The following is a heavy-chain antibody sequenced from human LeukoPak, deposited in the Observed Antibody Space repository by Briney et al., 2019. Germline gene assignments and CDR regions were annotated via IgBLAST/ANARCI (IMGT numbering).Heavy chain of an antibody. J-gene: IGHJ4*02. CDR1: GFTFSTYA. CDR3: ARVPTGGDCSGGSCYFSDY. V-gene: IGHV3-23*01. CDR2: ISGSGGGT. D-gene: IGHD2-15*01. Sequence: GGSLRLSCAASGFTFSTYAMSWVRQAAGKGLEWVSLISGSGGGTYYADSVKGRFTISRDNSKNTLYLQMNSLRAEDTAVYYCARVPTGGDCSGGSCYFSDYWGQGTLVTVSS.